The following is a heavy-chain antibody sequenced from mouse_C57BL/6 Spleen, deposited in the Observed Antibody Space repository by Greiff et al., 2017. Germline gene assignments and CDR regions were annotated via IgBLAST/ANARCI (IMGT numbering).Heavy chain of an antibody. Sequence: EVQLQQSGPELVKPGASVKIPCKASGYPFTDYNMDWVKQSHGKSLEWIGDINPNNGGNIYNQKVKGKATLTVDKSSSTAYMELRSLTSEDTAVDYCARSRGGYGDYWGQGTTLTVSS. CDR1: GYPFTDYN. J-gene: IGHJ2*01. D-gene: IGHD2-2*01. CDR3: ARSRGGYGDY. CDR2: INPNNGGN. V-gene: IGHV1-18*01.